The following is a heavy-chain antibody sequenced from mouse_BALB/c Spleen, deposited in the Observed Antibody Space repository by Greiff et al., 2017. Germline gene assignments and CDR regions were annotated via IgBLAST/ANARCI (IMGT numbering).Heavy chain of an antibody. CDR1: GYTFTSYW. CDR2: IFPGTGTT. CDR3: ARSEAY. J-gene: IGHJ3*01. Sequence: QVQLKQSGAELVKPGASVKLSCKTSGYTFTSYWIQWVKQRPGQGLGWIGEIFPGTGTTYYNEKFKGKATLTIDTSSSTAYMQLSSLTSEDSAVYFCARSEAYWGQGTLVTVSA. V-gene: IGHV1S132*01.